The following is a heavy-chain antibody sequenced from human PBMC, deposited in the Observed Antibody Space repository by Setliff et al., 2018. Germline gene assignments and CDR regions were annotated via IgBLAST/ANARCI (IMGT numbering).Heavy chain of an antibody. CDR1: GFSFSRYW. CDR2: IKQDGSEK. CDR3: ARGGGDY. Sequence: LRLSCAASGFSFSRYWMSWVRQAPGKGLEWVANIKQDGSEKYYVDSVKGRFTISRDNAKNSLYLQMNSLRAEDTAAYYCARGGGDYWGQGTLVTVSS. D-gene: IGHD5-12*01. J-gene: IGHJ4*02. V-gene: IGHV3-7*01.